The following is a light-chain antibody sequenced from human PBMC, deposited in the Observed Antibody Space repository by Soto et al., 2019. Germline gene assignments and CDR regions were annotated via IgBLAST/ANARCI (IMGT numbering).Light chain of an antibody. V-gene: IGKV3-20*01. CDR3: HQYGTSTQT. J-gene: IGKJ1*01. CDR2: GAS. CDR1: QTVTGRY. Sequence: EIVLTQSPGTLSLSSGERATLSCRASQTVTGRYLAWYRQKPGQAPRLLIYGASSRATGIPDRFSGSGSGTDFTLTISKLEPEDFEVYYCHQYGTSTQTFGQGTKVEIK.